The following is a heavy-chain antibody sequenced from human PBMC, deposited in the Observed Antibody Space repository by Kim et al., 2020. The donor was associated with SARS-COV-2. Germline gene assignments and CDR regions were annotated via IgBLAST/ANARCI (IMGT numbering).Heavy chain of an antibody. CDR3: STGYCSGDTCLP. D-gene: IGHD2-15*01. V-gene: IGHV3-15*01. J-gene: IGHJ6*02. CDR1: GFRFSNAW. CDR2: IKSKCAGGTT. Sequence: GGSLRLSCAGSGFRFSNAWMSWVRQAPEKGLEWLGRIKSKCAGGTTEYAAPVKGRFTISRDDSKNTLYLEMNSLKTEDTAVYYCSTGYCSGDTCLPWGQGTTVTVSS.